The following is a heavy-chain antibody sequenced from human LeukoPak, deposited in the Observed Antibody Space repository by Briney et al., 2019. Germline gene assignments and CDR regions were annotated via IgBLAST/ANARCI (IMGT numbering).Heavy chain of an antibody. V-gene: IGHV3-23*01. J-gene: IGHJ4*02. CDR3: AKEGSSSGGFDY. CDR2: IRGSGGST. CDR1: GFIFNNYA. D-gene: IGHD6-13*01. Sequence: GGSLRLSCAASGFIFNNYAISWVRQAPGKGLEWVSTIRGSGGSTYYADSVKGRFTISRDNSRSTLYLEMNSLRAEDTAVYFCAKEGSSSGGFDYWGQGTLVTVSS.